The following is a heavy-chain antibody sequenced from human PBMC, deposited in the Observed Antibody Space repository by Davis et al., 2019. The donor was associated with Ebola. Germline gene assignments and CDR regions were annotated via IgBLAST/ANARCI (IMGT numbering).Heavy chain of an antibody. J-gene: IGHJ4*02. CDR3: ATLPGYY. CDR2: IKQDGSEK. Sequence: GESLKISCAASEFTFSSYWMSWVRQAPGKGLEWVANIKQDGSEKYYVDSVKGRFTISRDNAKNSLYLQMNSLRAEDTAVYYCATLPGYYWGQGTLVTVSS. V-gene: IGHV3-7*01. CDR1: EFTFSSYW. D-gene: IGHD1-26*01.